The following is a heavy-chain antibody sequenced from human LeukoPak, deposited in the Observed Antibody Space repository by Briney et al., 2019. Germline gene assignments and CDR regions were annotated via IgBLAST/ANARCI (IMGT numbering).Heavy chain of an antibody. CDR1: GGSISSYY. CDR3: ARDPPWAI. Sequence: SETLSLTCTVSGGSISSYYWSWIRQPPGKGLEWIGYIYYSGSTNYNPSLKSRVTISVDTSKNQFSLKLSSVTAADTAVYYCARDPPWAIWGQGTLVTVSS. D-gene: IGHD1-26*01. CDR2: IYYSGST. J-gene: IGHJ4*02. V-gene: IGHV4-59*01.